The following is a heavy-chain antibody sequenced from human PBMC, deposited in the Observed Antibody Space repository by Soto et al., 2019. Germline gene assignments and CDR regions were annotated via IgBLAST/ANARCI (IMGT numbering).Heavy chain of an antibody. D-gene: IGHD3-10*01. CDR2: IYPGDSDT. V-gene: IGHV5-51*01. CDR1: GYSFTTYW. Sequence: GESLKISCKGSGYSFTTYWIGWVRQMPGKGLEWMGIIYPGDSDTRYSPSFQGQVTISADKSISTAYLQWSSLKASDTAIYYCARRDYYGSGNYGYYYYMDVWGKGTTVTVSS. J-gene: IGHJ6*03. CDR3: ARRDYYGSGNYGYYYYMDV.